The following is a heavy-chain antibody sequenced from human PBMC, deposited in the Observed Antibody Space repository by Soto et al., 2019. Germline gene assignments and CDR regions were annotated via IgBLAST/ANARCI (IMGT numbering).Heavy chain of an antibody. CDR1: GFTFSSYA. CDR3: AKGRYCTNGVCYYSSTGDY. J-gene: IGHJ4*02. V-gene: IGHV3-23*01. CDR2: ISGSGGST. D-gene: IGHD2-8*01. Sequence: EVQLLESGGGLVQPGGSLRLSCAASGFTFSSYAMSWVRQAPGKGLEWVSAISGSGGSTYYADSVKGRFTISRDNSKNTLYLQMNSLRAEDTAVYYCAKGRYCTNGVCYYSSTGDYWGQGTLVTVSS.